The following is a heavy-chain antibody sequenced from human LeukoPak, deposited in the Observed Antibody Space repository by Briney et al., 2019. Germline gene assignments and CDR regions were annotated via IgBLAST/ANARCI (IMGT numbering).Heavy chain of an antibody. CDR1: GGSISTYY. Sequence: PSETLSLTCTVSGGSISTYYWSWIRQPPGKGLEWVGYIYYSGNTNYNPSLKSRVTISIDTSKSQFSLKLTSVPAAHTAVYYCARLPTVTTMGYWGEGTLVTVSS. J-gene: IGHJ4*02. CDR3: ARLPTVTTMGY. CDR2: IYYSGNT. V-gene: IGHV4-59*08. D-gene: IGHD4-17*01.